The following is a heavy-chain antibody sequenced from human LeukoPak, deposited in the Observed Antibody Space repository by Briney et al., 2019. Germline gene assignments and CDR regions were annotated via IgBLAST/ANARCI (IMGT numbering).Heavy chain of an antibody. CDR1: GGSISSYY. CDR2: IYYSGST. CDR3: ARHSSTTSFFDY. J-gene: IGHJ4*02. V-gene: IGHV4-59*08. D-gene: IGHD2-2*01. Sequence: SETLSLTCTVSGGSISSYYWSWIRQPSGKGLEWIGYIYYSGSTNYNPSLKSRVTISVDTSKNQFSLKLSSVTAADTAVYYCARHSSTTSFFDYWGQGTLVTVSS.